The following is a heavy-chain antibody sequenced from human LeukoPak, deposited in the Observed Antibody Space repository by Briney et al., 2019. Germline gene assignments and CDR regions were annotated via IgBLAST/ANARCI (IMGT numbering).Heavy chain of an antibody. J-gene: IGHJ4*02. Sequence: GASVKVSCKASGYTFTNYGISWVRQAPGQGLEWMGWISAYSGDTNYAQNLQGRVTMTTDASTSTAYMELRSLKSDDTAVYYCARVRVRGGALYYFDYWGQGTLVTVSS. D-gene: IGHD3-10*01. CDR3: ARVRVRGGALYYFDY. CDR1: GYTFTNYG. V-gene: IGHV1-18*01. CDR2: ISAYSGDT.